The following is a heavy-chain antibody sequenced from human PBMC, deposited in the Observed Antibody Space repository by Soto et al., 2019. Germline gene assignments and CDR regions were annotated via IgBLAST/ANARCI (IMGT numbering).Heavy chain of an antibody. CDR3: ASLSSDYYYFYGMDV. CDR1: GFTVPNNY. J-gene: IGHJ6*02. Sequence: GGSLRLFYEASGFTVPNNYMTWVRPAPGKGLEWVSLIDSSGTTYYTDSVKGRVTISRDISNNTLYHQMNSLRAEDTAVYYCASLSSDYYYFYGMDVWGQGTTVTVSS. CDR2: IDSSGTT. V-gene: IGHV3-53*01.